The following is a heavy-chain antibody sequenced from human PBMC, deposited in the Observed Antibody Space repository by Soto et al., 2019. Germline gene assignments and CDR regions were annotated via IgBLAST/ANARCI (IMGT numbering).Heavy chain of an antibody. J-gene: IGHJ6*02. CDR2: INPTSGGT. CDR1: GYTFTSSY. Sequence: ASVKVSCKASGYTFTSSYIHWVRQAPGQGPEWMGIINPTSGGTSYAQNLQGRVTMTRDTSTRTVYMELNSLRSDDTAVYYCARGPGAPGLDVWGQGTTVTVSS. CDR3: ARGPGAPGLDV. D-gene: IGHD2-8*02. V-gene: IGHV1-46*01.